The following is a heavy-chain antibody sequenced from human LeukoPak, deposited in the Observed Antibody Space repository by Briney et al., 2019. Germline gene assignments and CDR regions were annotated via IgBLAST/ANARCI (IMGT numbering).Heavy chain of an antibody. V-gene: IGHV4-39*01. CDR1: GFTFSSYA. D-gene: IGHD1-26*01. CDR2: IYYTGST. J-gene: IGHJ4*02. Sequence: GSLRLSCAASGFTFSSYAMSWVRQPPGKGLEWIGSIYYTGSTYYNPSLKGRVSISADTSKNQFSLKLSSVTAADTAIYFCAKGFIGIDSWGQGSLVTVSS. CDR3: AKGFIGIDS.